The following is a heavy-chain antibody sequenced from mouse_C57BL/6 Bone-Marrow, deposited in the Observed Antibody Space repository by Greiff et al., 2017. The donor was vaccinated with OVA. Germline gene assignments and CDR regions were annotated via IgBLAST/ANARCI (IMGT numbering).Heavy chain of an antibody. Sequence: EVKLVESGGDLVKPGGSLKLSCAASGFTFSSYGMSWVRQTPDKRLEWVATISSGGSYTYYPDSVKGRFTISRDNAKNTLYLQMSSLKSEDTAMYYCARTAQATYAYWGQGTLVTVSA. V-gene: IGHV5-6*01. CDR2: ISSGGSYT. CDR1: GFTFSSYG. D-gene: IGHD3-2*02. J-gene: IGHJ3*01. CDR3: ARTAQATYAY.